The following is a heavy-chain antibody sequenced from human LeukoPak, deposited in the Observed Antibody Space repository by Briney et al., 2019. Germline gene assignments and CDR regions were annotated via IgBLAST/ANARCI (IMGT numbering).Heavy chain of an antibody. CDR1: GFTFSSYG. V-gene: IGHV3-30*18. J-gene: IGHJ4*02. Sequence: GGSLRLSCAASGFTFSSYGMHWVRQAPGKGLEGVAVISYDGSNKYYADSVKGRFTISRDNSKNTLYLQMNSLRAEDTAVYYCAKGTYSSGWYLSLFDYWGQGTLVTVSS. CDR3: AKGTYSSGWYLSLFDY. CDR2: ISYDGSNK. D-gene: IGHD6-19*01.